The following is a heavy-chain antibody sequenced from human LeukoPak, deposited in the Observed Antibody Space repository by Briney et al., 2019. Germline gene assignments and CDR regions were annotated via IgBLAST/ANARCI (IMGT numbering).Heavy chain of an antibody. Sequence: PGGSLRLSCAASGFTFSSYAMSWVRQAPGKGLEWVSSMSGSDDNTYYADSVKGRFTISRDNSKNTLYLQMNSLRAEDTAVYYCARSPYGDYEDYYYGMDVWGQGTTVTVSS. CDR2: MSGSDDNT. CDR3: ARSPYGDYEDYYYGMDV. J-gene: IGHJ6*02. D-gene: IGHD4-17*01. CDR1: GFTFSSYA. V-gene: IGHV3-23*01.